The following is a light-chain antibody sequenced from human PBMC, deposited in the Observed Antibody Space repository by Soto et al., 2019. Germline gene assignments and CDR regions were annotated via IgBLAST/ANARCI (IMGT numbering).Light chain of an antibody. CDR3: QQYGSSEWT. CDR1: QSVSSSS. J-gene: IGKJ1*01. CDR2: GAS. Sequence: ESVLTQSPGTLSLSPGERATLSCRASQSVSSSSLAWYQQKPGQAPRLLIYGASSRATGIPDRFSGSGSGTDVTLTISRLEPEDFAVYYCQQYGSSEWTFGQGTKVEIK. V-gene: IGKV3-20*01.